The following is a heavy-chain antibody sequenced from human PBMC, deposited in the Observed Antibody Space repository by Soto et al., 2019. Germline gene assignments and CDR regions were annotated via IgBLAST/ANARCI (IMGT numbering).Heavy chain of an antibody. V-gene: IGHV4-34*01. Sequence: PSETLSLTCAVYGGSFSGYYWSWIRQPPGKGLEWIGEINHSGSTNYNPSLKSRVTISVDASKNQFSLKLGSVTAADTAVYYCARGRRRAAAGRYYYYGMDVWGQGTTVTVS. CDR3: ARGRRRAAAGRYYYYGMDV. J-gene: IGHJ6*02. CDR2: INHSGST. D-gene: IGHD6-13*01. CDR1: GGSFSGYY.